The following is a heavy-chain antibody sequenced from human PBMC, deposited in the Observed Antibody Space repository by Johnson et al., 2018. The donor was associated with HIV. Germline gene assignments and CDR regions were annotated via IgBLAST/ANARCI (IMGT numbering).Heavy chain of an antibody. Sequence: QVQLVESGGGVVQPGRSLRLACAASGFTFSSYPMHWVRQAPGKGLEWVSVIYSGGSTYYADSVKGRFTIPRDNSKNTRYLQMNSLRAEDTAVYYCASWGVGSSWNHDAFDIWGQGTMVTVSS. J-gene: IGHJ3*02. V-gene: IGHV3-NL1*01. D-gene: IGHD6-13*01. CDR1: GFTFSSYP. CDR3: ASWGVGSSWNHDAFDI. CDR2: IYSGGST.